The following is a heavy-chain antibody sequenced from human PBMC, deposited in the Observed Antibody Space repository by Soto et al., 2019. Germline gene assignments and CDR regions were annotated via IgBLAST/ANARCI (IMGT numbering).Heavy chain of an antibody. Sequence: ESGGGLVNPGGSLRRSCAASGFTFNNAWMSWVRQAPGKGLEWVGRIKSNTDGGTADYAAPVNGRFTVSRDDSKNTVYLQMNSLKTEDTAVYYCATDLKTGTERGKFDYWGQGTLVTVSS. V-gene: IGHV3-15*01. CDR1: GFTFNNAW. CDR3: ATDLKTGTERGKFDY. CDR2: IKSNTDGGTA. J-gene: IGHJ4*02. D-gene: IGHD1-1*01.